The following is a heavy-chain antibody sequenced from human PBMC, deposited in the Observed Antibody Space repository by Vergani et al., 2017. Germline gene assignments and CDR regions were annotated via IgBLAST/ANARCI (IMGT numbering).Heavy chain of an antibody. CDR3: ARGFDTLYRYFDL. CDR2: IYHSGST. V-gene: IGHV4-30-2*01. D-gene: IGHD2-15*01. Sequence: QLQLQESGSGLVKPSQTLSLTCAVSGGPISSGGYSWGWSRQPPGKGLEWIGYIYHSGSTYYNPSLKSRVTISVDRSKNQFSLKLSPVTAADTAVYYCARGFDTLYRYFDLWGRGTLVTVSS. J-gene: IGHJ2*01. CDR1: GGPISSGGYS.